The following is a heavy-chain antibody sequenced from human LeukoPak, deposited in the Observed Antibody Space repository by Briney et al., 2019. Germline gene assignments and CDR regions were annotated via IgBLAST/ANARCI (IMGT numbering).Heavy chain of an antibody. D-gene: IGHD3-3*01. V-gene: IGHV4-31*03. CDR2: IYYSGST. CDR3: ARDIGDQHDFWSGYYTYYYGMDV. J-gene: IGHJ6*02. Sequence: PSETLSLTCTVSGGSISSGGYYWSWIRQHSGKGLEWIGYIYYSGSTYYNPSLKSRVTISVDTSKNQFSLKLSSVTAADTAVYYCARDIGDQHDFWSGYYTYYYGMDVWGQGTTVTVSS. CDR1: GGSISSGGYY.